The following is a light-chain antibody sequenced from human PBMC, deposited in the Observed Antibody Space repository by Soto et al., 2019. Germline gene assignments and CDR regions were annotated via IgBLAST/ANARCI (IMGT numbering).Light chain of an antibody. CDR1: QSISVH. Sequence: DIQMTQSPSSLSASVGDTVTITCRASQSISVHLNWYQQKPGKVPKLLIYAASNLQSGGPSSFSGSGSETDFALTISSLQPEDFAPYYCQQSYITPYTCGQGTKLQIK. J-gene: IGKJ2*01. V-gene: IGKV1-39*01. CDR2: AAS. CDR3: QQSYITPYT.